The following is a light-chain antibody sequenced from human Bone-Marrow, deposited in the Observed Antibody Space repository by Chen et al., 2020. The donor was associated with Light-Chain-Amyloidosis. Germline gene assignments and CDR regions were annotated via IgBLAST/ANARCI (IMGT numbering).Light chain of an antibody. V-gene: IGKV1-5*03. J-gene: IGKJ2*01. Sequence: VQMTQSPSTLSASVGERVTLTCRASQSIVTWLAWYQQKPGKAPKLLIYKASSLESGVSSRFSGSGSGTEFTLTISSLQPDDFATYYCQQYSTYSYTFGQGTNLEIK. CDR3: QQYSTYSYT. CDR2: KAS. CDR1: QSIVTW.